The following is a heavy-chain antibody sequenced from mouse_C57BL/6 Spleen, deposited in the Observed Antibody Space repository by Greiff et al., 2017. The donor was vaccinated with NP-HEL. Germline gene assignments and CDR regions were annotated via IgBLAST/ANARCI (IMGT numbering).Heavy chain of an antibody. D-gene: IGHD2-3*01. Sequence: QVQLQQSGPGLVQPSQSLSITCTVSGFSLTSYGVHWVRQSPGKGLEWLGVIWSGGSTDYNAAFISRLSISKDNSKSQVFFKMNSLQADDTAIYYCARVPWIYDGYYGYFDVWGTGTTVTVSS. CDR1: GFSLTSYG. J-gene: IGHJ1*03. V-gene: IGHV2-2*01. CDR2: IWSGGST. CDR3: ARVPWIYDGYYGYFDV.